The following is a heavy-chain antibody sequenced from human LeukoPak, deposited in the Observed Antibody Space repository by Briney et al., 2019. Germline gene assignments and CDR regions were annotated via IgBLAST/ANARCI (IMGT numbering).Heavy chain of an antibody. Sequence: GGSLRLSCAASGFTFDDYAMHWVRQAPGKGLEWVSLISWDGGSTYYADSVKGRFTISRDNSKNSLYLQMNSLRAEDTALYYCAKNDRQQLGIDYWGQGTLVTVSS. CDR1: GFTFDDYA. CDR3: AKNDRQQLGIDY. V-gene: IGHV3-43D*03. J-gene: IGHJ4*02. CDR2: ISWDGGST. D-gene: IGHD6-13*01.